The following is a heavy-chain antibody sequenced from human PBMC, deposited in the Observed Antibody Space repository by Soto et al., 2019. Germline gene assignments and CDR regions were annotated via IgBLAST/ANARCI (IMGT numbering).Heavy chain of an antibody. CDR1: GGTFSSYA. Sequence: SVKVSCKASGGTFSSYAINWVRQTPGQGLEWMGGIIPIFGATNYAQKFQGRVTFTADKSTTTAYMELSSLRSEDTGVYYCARGDRSSSSCYLGNWFDPWGQGILVTVSS. CDR2: IIPIFGAT. D-gene: IGHD2-2*01. V-gene: IGHV1-69*06. J-gene: IGHJ5*02. CDR3: ARGDRSSSSCYLGNWFDP.